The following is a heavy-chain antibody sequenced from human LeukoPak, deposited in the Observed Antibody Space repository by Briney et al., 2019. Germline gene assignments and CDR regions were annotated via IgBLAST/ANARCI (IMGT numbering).Heavy chain of an antibody. D-gene: IGHD3-16*01. J-gene: IGHJ4*02. V-gene: IGHV3-30*18. CDR2: ISYDGSNK. CDR1: GFTFSSYG. CDR3: AKGGGDY. Sequence: GGSLRLSCAASGFTFSSYGMHWVRQAPGKGLEWVAVISYDGSNKYYADSVKGRFTISRDNSKNTLYLQMNSLRAEDTAVYYCAKGGGDYWGQGTLVTVSS.